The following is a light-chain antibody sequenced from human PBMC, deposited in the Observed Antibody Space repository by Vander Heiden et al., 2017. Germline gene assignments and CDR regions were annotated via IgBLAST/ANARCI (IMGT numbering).Light chain of an antibody. CDR3: CSYAGGNTLV. Sequence: QSALTQHASVSGSPGQSITISCTGGRSDVGSYNLVSWYQHHPGRAPRLVIYEVTKRASGVSSRFSGSKSGSAASLTISGLQTEDEGEYHCCSYAGGNTLVFGGGTKLTVL. CDR2: EVT. V-gene: IGLV2-23*02. J-gene: IGLJ3*02. CDR1: RSDVGSYNL.